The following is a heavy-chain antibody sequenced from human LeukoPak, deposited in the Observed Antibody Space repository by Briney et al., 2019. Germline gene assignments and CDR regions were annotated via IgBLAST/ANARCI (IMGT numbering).Heavy chain of an antibody. CDR1: GDSISSGTSY. CDR3: ARSFCNGGGCYRFEP. D-gene: IGHD2-15*01. J-gene: IGHJ5*02. CDR2: IYYNGNT. V-gene: IGHV4-39*01. Sequence: SETLSLTCTVSGDSISSGTSYWGWIRQPPGKGLEWIGSIYYNGNTYYNPSLKSRATISVDTSTNQFSLNLRSMTAADTAVYYCARSFCNGGGCYRFEPWGQGTLVTVSS.